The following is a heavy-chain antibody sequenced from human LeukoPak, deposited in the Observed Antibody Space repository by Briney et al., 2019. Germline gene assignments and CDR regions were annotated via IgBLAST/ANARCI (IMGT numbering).Heavy chain of an antibody. CDR3: ARGSRNPYYYGSEQRGIDY. Sequence: SETLSLTCPVSCASISSDYWGWVRQPPGKGREWLGEINHRGSTNYNPSLKSRVTISVDTSKNQFSLKLSSVTAADMAVYYCARGSRNPYYYGSEQRGIDYWGQGTLVTVSS. V-gene: IGHV4-34*01. CDR2: INHRGST. D-gene: IGHD3-10*01. CDR1: CASISSDY. J-gene: IGHJ4*02.